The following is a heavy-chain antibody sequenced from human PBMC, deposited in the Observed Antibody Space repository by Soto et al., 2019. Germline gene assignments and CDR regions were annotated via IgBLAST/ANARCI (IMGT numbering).Heavy chain of an antibody. D-gene: IGHD3-9*01. CDR3: ATVPILTGFSWFDP. J-gene: IGHJ5*02. Sequence: ASVKVSCKTSGYTFSNYGITWVRQAPGQPLEWLGWISLYSDGTNYAQKFQGRVSMTTDTSTTTAYMELRSLRSDDTAVYYCATVPILTGFSWFDPWGQGTLVTVSS. V-gene: IGHV1-18*01. CDR2: ISLYSDGT. CDR1: GYTFSNYG.